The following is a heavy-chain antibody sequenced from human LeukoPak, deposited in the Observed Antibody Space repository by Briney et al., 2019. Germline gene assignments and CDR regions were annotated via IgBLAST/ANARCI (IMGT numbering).Heavy chain of an antibody. V-gene: IGHV3-13*05. CDR3: ARVSGSSSWYGDYYYYYGMDV. CDR1: GFTFSSYD. J-gene: IGHJ6*04. D-gene: IGHD6-13*01. Sequence: KPGGSLRLSCAASGFTFSSYDMHWVRQATGKGLEWVSAIGTAGDPYYPGSVKGRFTISRENAKNSLYLQMNSLRAGDTAVYYCARVSGSSSWYGDYYYYYGMDVWGKGTTVTVSS. CDR2: IGTAGDP.